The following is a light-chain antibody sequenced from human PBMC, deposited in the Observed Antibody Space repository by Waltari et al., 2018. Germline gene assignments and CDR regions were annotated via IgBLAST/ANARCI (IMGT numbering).Light chain of an antibody. CDR3: SSYAGSNNLV. CDR1: SSDIGGYKY. V-gene: IGLV2-8*01. J-gene: IGLJ1*01. CDR2: EVS. Sequence: QSALTQPPSASGSPGQSVTISCTGTSSDIGGYKYVSWYRPHPGKGPKLLIYEVSKRPSGVPNRFSGSKSGNTASLTVSGLQAEDEADYYCSSYAGSNNLVFGTGTKVTVL.